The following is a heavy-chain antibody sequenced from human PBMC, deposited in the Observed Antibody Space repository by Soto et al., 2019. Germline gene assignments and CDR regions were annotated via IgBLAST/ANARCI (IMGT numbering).Heavy chain of an antibody. CDR1: GGTITSGRSS. J-gene: IGHJ5*02. Sequence: SETRSLTCSVSGGTITSGRSSWNWIRQSPGKGLEWIAYIYHSGSTYYNPSLKSRVTISVDRSENQFSLKLTSVTAADTAMYYCVRESVASGPNYFDTWGPGTLVTVS. D-gene: IGHD6-6*01. CDR3: VRESVASGPNYFDT. V-gene: IGHV4-30-2*06. CDR2: IYHSGST.